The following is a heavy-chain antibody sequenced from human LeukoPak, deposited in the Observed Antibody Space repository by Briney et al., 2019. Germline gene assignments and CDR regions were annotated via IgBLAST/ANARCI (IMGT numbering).Heavy chain of an antibody. D-gene: IGHD6-19*01. CDR3: ARWYSSGWAFDY. CDR2: IHYSGST. Sequence: NTSETLSLTCTVSGGTISSYYWNWLRQPPGKGLEWIGYIHYSGSTKYNPSLKSRVTISVDTSKNQFSLKLSSVTAADTAVYYCARWYSSGWAFDYWGQGTLVTVSS. CDR1: GGTISSYY. J-gene: IGHJ4*02. V-gene: IGHV4-59*08.